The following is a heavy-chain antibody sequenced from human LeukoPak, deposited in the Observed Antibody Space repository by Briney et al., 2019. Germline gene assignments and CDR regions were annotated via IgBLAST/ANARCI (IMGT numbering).Heavy chain of an antibody. Sequence: PSETLSLTCAVYGGSFSGYYWSWIRQPPGKGLEWIGEINHSGSTNYNPSLNSRVTISVDTSKNQLSLKLSSVTAADTAVYYCARGRGTTVTYYYYYMDVWGKGTTVTVSS. V-gene: IGHV4-34*01. D-gene: IGHD4-17*01. CDR2: INHSGST. CDR1: GGSFSGYY. J-gene: IGHJ6*03. CDR3: ARGRGTTVTYYYYYMDV.